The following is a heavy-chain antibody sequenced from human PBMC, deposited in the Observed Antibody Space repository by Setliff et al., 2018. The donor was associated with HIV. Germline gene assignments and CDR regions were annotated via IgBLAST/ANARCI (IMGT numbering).Heavy chain of an antibody. CDR2: INHRGST. D-gene: IGHD2-21*01. CDR1: GGSISSNKW. V-gene: IGHV4-4*02. J-gene: IGHJ4*02. CDR3: ARGSRGIVVVIPQPRLFDY. Sequence: SETLSLTCAVSGGSISSNKWWIWIRQPPGKGLEWIGEINHRGSTNYNSSLKSRVTISEDTSKSQFSLNLRSVTAADTAIYYCARGSRGIVVVIPQPRLFDYWGQGTLVTVAS.